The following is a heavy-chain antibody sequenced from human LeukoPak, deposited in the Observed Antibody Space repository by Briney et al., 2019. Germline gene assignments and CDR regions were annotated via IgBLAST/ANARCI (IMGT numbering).Heavy chain of an antibody. CDR2: IRDSGGST. CDR1: GFAFSSYA. D-gene: IGHD2-15*01. V-gene: IGHV3-23*01. CDR3: AKGYCSGGSCNFDY. J-gene: IGHJ4*02. Sequence: GGSLRLPCSASGFAFSSYAMSWVRQPPGKGREWVSGIRDSGGSTYYADSVNGRFTISRDNSDNTLYLRMNSLRAEDTAVYYCAKGYCSGGSCNFDYWGQGTLVTVSS.